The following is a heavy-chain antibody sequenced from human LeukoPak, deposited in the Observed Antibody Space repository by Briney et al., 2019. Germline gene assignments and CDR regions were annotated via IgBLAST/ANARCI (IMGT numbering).Heavy chain of an antibody. J-gene: IGHJ4*02. D-gene: IGHD3-10*01. Sequence: ASVKVSCKASGGTFSSYAISWVRQAPGQGLEWMGGIIPIFGTANYAQKFQGRVTITADKSTSTAYMELSSLRSEDTAVYYCARPSGNLGEANPGGDYWGQGTLVTVSS. V-gene: IGHV1-69*06. CDR2: IIPIFGTA. CDR1: GGTFSSYA. CDR3: ARPSGNLGEANPGGDY.